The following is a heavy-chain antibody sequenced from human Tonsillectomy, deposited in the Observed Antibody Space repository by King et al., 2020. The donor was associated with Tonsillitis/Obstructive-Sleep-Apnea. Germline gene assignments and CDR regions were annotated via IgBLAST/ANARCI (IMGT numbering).Heavy chain of an antibody. D-gene: IGHD2-2*01. J-gene: IGHJ4*02. CDR1: GFTFSSSW. V-gene: IGHV3-7*01. Sequence: VQLVESGGGLVQPGGSLSLSCAASGFTFSSSWMSWVRQAPGKGLEWVANIKEDGSEEYYIDSVKGRFTISRDNAKNSLYLHMNSLRAEDTAVYYCAREVGSHWGQGTLVTVSS. CDR2: IKEDGSEE. CDR3: AREVGSH.